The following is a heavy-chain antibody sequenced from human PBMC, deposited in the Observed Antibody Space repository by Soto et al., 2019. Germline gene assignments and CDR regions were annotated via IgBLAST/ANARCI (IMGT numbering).Heavy chain of an antibody. CDR1: GFTFNSYA. V-gene: IGHV3-30*18. Sequence: QVQLVESGGGVVQPGKSLRLSCATSGFTFNSYALHWVRQAPGKGLEWVALISNDGSKTFYADSVKCRFTISRDTAKNTLFLHMNSLTTEDTAVDFCAKAGEIFGLVIFAYLDFWGQGTLVAGSS. J-gene: IGHJ4*02. CDR3: AKAGEIFGLVIFAYLDF. D-gene: IGHD3-3*01. CDR2: ISNDGSKT.